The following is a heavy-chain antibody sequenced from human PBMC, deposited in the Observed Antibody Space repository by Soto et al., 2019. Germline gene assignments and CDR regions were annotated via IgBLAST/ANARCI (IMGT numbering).Heavy chain of an antibody. Sequence: QVQLVESGGGVVQPGRSLRLSCAASGFTFSSYAMHWVRQAPGKGLEWVAVISYDGSNKYYADSVKGRFTISRDNSKNTLDLQMNSLRAEDTAVYYCARGRGGSGYYLIVDYWGQGTLVTVSS. D-gene: IGHD3-22*01. CDR3: ARGRGGSGYYLIVDY. J-gene: IGHJ4*02. V-gene: IGHV3-30-3*01. CDR1: GFTFSSYA. CDR2: ISYDGSNK.